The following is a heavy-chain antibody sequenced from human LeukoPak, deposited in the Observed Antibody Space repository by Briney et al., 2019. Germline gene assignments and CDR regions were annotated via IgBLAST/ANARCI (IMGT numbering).Heavy chain of an antibody. J-gene: IGHJ4*02. CDR1: GYTFTSYG. CDR2: ISAYNGNT. Sequence: ASVKVSCKASGYTFTSYGISWVRQAPGQGLEWMGWISAYNGNTNYAQKLQGRVTMTTDTSTSTAYMELRSLRSDDTAVYYCARDYDAYCGGDCYSDYWGQGTLVTVSS. CDR3: ARDYDAYCGGDCYSDY. V-gene: IGHV1-18*01. D-gene: IGHD2-21*02.